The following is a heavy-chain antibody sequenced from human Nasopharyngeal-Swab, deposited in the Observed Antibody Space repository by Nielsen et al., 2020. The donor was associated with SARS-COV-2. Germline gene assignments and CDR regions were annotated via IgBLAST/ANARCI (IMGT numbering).Heavy chain of an antibody. V-gene: IGHV3-7*01. D-gene: IGHD2-15*01. J-gene: IGHJ4*02. CDR2: IKQDGSEK. Sequence: VRQAPGKGLEWVANIKQDGSEKYYVDSVKGRFTVSRDNAKNSLYLQMNSLRAEDTALYYCARLAARDILFDSWGQGTLVTVSS. CDR3: ARLAARDILFDS.